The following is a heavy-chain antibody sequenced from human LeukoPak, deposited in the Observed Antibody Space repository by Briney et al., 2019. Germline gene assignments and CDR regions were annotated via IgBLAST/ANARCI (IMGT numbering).Heavy chain of an antibody. Sequence: GGSLTLSCAASGFTFSSYAMSWVRQAPGKGLEAVSAISGSGGSTYYADSVKGRFTISRDNSKNTLYLQMNSLRAEDTAVYYCAKDSCSSTSCRGYFDYWGQGTLVTVSS. D-gene: IGHD2-2*01. V-gene: IGHV3-23*01. CDR3: AKDSCSSTSCRGYFDY. CDR1: GFTFSSYA. J-gene: IGHJ4*02. CDR2: ISGSGGST.